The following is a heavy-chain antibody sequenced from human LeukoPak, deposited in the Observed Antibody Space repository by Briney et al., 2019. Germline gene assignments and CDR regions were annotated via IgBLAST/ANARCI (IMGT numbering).Heavy chain of an antibody. J-gene: IGHJ3*02. CDR2: IRSKAYGGTT. CDR1: GFTFGDYA. CDR3: ARVATVTPGRGAFDI. V-gene: IGHV3-49*04. Sequence: GGSLRLSCTASGFTFGDYAMSWVRQAPGKGLEWVGFIRSKAYGGTTEYAASVKGRFTISRDDSKSIAYLQMNSLRAEDTAVYYCARVATVTPGRGAFDIWGQGTMVTVSS. D-gene: IGHD4-17*01.